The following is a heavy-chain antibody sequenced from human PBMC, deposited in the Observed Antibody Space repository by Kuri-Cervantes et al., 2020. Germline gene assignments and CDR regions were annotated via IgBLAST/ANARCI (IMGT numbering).Heavy chain of an antibody. CDR3: ARDAYCSSITCLKNAFDI. CDR2: INAGNGNT. CDR1: GYTFTSYA. Sequence: ASVKVSCKASGYTFTSYAMNWVRQAPGQRLEWMGWINAGNGNTKYSQKFQGRVTITRDTSASTAYMELRSLRSDDTAVYYCARDAYCSSITCLKNAFDIWGQGTMVTVPS. D-gene: IGHD2-2*01. J-gene: IGHJ3*02. V-gene: IGHV1-3*01.